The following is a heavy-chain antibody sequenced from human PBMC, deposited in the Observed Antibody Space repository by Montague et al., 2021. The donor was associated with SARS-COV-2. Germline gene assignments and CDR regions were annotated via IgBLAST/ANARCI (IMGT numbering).Heavy chain of an antibody. CDR1: RGSFHIFS. V-gene: IGHV4-34*01. CDR2: IDHGGNT. Sequence: SETLSLTCAVYRGSFHIFSWGWIRQSPGKGLEWIGEIDHGGNTKYNPSLESRVTISVDTSKNQFSLNLTSVTAADTAMYYCARGTRVVGITPGFRYWGRGTQVAVSS. J-gene: IGHJ4*02. CDR3: ARGTRVVGITPGFRY. D-gene: IGHD3-22*01.